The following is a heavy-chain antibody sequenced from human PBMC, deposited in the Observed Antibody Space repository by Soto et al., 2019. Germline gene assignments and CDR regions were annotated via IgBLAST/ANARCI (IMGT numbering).Heavy chain of an antibody. J-gene: IGHJ4*02. CDR1: GGSISSYY. V-gene: IGHV4-59*01. Sequence: PSETLSLTCTVSGGSISSYYWSWIRQPPGKGLEWIGYIYYSGSTNYNPSLKSRVTISVDTSKNQFSLKLSSVTAADTAVYYCAREGWYPYYFDYWGQGTLVTVS. CDR3: AREGWYPYYFDY. CDR2: IYYSGST. D-gene: IGHD6-19*01.